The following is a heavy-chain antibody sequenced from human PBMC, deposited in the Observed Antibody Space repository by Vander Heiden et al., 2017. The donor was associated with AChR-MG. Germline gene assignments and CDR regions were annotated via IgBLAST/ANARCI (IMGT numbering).Heavy chain of an antibody. CDR2: VSYDGGNK. J-gene: IGHJ3*02. V-gene: IGHV3-30*18. CDR3: AKKADFDFWRGAFDI. CDR1: GFTFSNFG. D-gene: IGHD3-3*01. Sequence: QVQLVESGGGVVQPGRSLRLSCVASGFTFSNFGRHWVRQAPGKGLEWVAIVSYDGGNKYYADSVKGRFTISRDNSKNTLYLQLNSLRHEDTAVYYCAKKADFDFWRGAFDIWGQGTMVTVSS.